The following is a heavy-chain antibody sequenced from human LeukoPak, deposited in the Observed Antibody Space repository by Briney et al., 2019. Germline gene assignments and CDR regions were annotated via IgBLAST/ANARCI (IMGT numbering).Heavy chain of an antibody. CDR3: ARIDYYDSSGYTYYYMDV. CDR2: INHTGST. Sequence: PSETLSLTCAVYGGSFSGYYWSWIRQPPGKGLEWIGEINHTGSTNYNPSLKSRVTISVDTSKNQFSLKLSSVTAEDTAVYYCARIDYYDSSGYTYYYMDVWGKGTTVTVSS. CDR1: GGSFSGYY. J-gene: IGHJ6*03. D-gene: IGHD3-22*01. V-gene: IGHV4-34*01.